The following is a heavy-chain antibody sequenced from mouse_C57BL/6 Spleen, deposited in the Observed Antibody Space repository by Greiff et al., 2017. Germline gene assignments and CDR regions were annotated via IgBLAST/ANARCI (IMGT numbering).Heavy chain of an antibody. V-gene: IGHV1-59*01. J-gene: IGHJ2*01. CDR1: GYTFTSYW. CDR3: VYGNSVYFDD. D-gene: IGHD2-1*01. CDR2: IDPSDSYT. Sequence: VQLQQPGAELVRPGTSVKLSCKASGYTFTSYWMHWVKQRPGQGLEWIGLIDPSDSYTNYNQKFKGKATLTVDTSSSTAYMQLSSLTSEDSAVYYCVYGNSVYFDDWGQGTTLTVSS.